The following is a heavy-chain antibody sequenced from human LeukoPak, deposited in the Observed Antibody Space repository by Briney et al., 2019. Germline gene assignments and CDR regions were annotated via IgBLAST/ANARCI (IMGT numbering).Heavy chain of an antibody. J-gene: IGHJ6*02. CDR1: GFTFNSYV. V-gene: IGHV3-23*01. CDR2: ISGSGGST. Sequence: GGSLRLSCAASGFTFNSYVMTWVRQAPGRGLEWVAAISGSGGSTYYADSVKGRFTISRDNSKNTLYLQMNSLRAEDTAVYYCAKAITMVRGWYGYYYYGMDVWGQGTTVTVSS. CDR3: AKAITMVRGWYGYYYYGMDV. D-gene: IGHD3-10*01.